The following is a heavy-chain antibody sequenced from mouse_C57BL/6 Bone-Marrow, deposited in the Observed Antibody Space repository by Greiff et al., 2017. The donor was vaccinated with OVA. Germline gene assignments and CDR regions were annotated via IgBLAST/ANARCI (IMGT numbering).Heavy chain of an antibody. J-gene: IGHJ1*03. CDR1: GFTFSSYA. CDR3: TREGRDYDGWYFDV. V-gene: IGHV5-9-1*02. D-gene: IGHD2-4*01. Sequence: EVQGVESGEGLVKPGGSLKLSCAASGFTFSSYAMSWVRQTPEKRLEWVAYISSGGDYIYYADTVKGRFTISRDNARNTLYLQMSSLKSEDTAMYYCTREGRDYDGWYFDVWGTGTTVTVSS. CDR2: ISSGGDYI.